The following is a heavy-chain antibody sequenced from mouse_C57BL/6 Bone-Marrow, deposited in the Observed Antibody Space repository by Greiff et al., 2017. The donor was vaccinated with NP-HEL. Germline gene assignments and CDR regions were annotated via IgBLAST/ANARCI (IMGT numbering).Heavy chain of an antibody. CDR3: VRQGYYYAMDY. Sequence: EVQLVESGGGLVQPKGSLKLSCAASGFSFNTYAMNWVRQAPGQGLEWVARIRSKSNNYATYYADSVKERFTISRDDSESMLYLQMNNLKTEDTAMYYCVRQGYYYAMDYWGQGTSVTVSS. J-gene: IGHJ4*01. V-gene: IGHV10-1*01. CDR2: IRSKSNNYAT. CDR1: GFSFNTYA.